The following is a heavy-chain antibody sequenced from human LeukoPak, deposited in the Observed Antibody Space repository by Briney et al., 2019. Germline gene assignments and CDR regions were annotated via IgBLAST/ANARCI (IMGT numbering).Heavy chain of an antibody. CDR1: GGSISSYY. CDR2: IYYSGST. CDR3: ARDFRANYYDSSGYTLYNWFDP. V-gene: IGHV4-59*01. J-gene: IGHJ5*02. Sequence: PSETLSLTCTVSGGSISSYYWSWIRQPPGKGLERIGYIYYSGSTNYNPSLKSRVTISVDTSKNQFSLKLSSVTAADTAVYYCARDFRANYYDSSGYTLYNWFDPWGQGTLVTVSS. D-gene: IGHD3-22*01.